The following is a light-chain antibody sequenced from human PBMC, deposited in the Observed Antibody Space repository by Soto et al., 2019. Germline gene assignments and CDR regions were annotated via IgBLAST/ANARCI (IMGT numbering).Light chain of an antibody. CDR2: DAS. V-gene: IGKV3-11*01. CDR1: QSVSSY. J-gene: IGKJ5*01. Sequence: EIVLTQSPATLSLSPGERATLSCRASQSVSSYLAWYQQKPGQAPRLLIYDASNRATGIPARFSGSGSGTDFTLTISSLEPDDFAVYYCQQRSNWPSTTFGQGTRPEIK. CDR3: QQRSNWPSTT.